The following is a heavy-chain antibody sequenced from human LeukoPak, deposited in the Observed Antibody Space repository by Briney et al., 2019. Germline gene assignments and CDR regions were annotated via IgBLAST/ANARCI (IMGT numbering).Heavy chain of an antibody. CDR3: ARHGRYYDILTGYYNPKQSVRYMDV. CDR2: INHSGST. D-gene: IGHD3-9*01. CDR1: GFTFSSYT. Sequence: PGGSLRLSCAASGFTFSSYTMNWVRQPPGKGLEWIGEINHSGSTNYNPSLKSRVTISVDTSKNQFSLKLSSVTAADTAVYYCARHGRYYDILTGYYNPKQSVRYMDVWGKGTTVTISS. J-gene: IGHJ6*03. V-gene: IGHV4-34*01.